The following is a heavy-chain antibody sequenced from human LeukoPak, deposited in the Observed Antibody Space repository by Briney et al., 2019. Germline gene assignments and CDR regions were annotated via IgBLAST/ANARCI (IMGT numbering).Heavy chain of an antibody. CDR2: FYYSRNT. CDR1: GFTFSSYA. Sequence: LRLSCAASGFTFSSYAMHWVRQPPGKGLEWIANFYYSRNTYYNPSLKSRVTISVDTSKNQFSLKLSSVTAADTAVYYCARQTGSGLFILPGGQGTLVTVSS. V-gene: IGHV4-39*07. J-gene: IGHJ4*02. D-gene: IGHD3/OR15-3a*01. CDR3: ARQTGSGLFILP.